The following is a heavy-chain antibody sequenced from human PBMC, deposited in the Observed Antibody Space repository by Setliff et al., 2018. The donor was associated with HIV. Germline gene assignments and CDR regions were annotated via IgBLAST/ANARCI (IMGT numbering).Heavy chain of an antibody. V-gene: IGHV3-30*04. J-gene: IGHJ4*02. CDR1: GFPFSNYA. CDR3: ARGGGPEPESKLFDY. CDR2: ISDDGSDK. D-gene: IGHD1-26*01. Sequence: PGGSLRLSCGVSGFPFSNYAMHWVRQAPGKGLEWVAIISDDGSDKHFADSLKGRFTISRDNSKNTMYLQMNSLKIEDTAIYYWARGGGPEPESKLFDYWGQGTLVTVSS.